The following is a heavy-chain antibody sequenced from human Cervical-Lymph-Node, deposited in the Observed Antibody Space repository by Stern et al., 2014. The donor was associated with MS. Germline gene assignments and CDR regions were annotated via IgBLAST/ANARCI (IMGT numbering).Heavy chain of an antibody. D-gene: IGHD3-22*01. J-gene: IGHJ4*01. Sequence: QVQLGQSGAEVKKPGASVKVSCKTSGYTFGTFGISWVRQAPGQGLEWMGWISGYDGHTRYAQKFQGRVTMTRDTSTTSAHMELRGLKSDDTAVYYCARDHVYYFDSSGLDFWGHGTLVTVSS. CDR1: GYTFGTFG. CDR3: ARDHVYYFDSSGLDF. CDR2: ISGYDGHT. V-gene: IGHV1-18*01.